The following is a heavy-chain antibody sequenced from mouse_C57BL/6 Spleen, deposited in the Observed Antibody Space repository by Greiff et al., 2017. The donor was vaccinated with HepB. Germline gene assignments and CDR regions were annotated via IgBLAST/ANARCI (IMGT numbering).Heavy chain of an antibody. J-gene: IGHJ1*03. CDR1: GYTFTSYW. D-gene: IGHD1-1*01. CDR3: ARPITTVVARYFDV. V-gene: IGHV1-50*01. Sequence: VQLQQPGAELVKPGASVKLSCKASGYTFTSYWMQWVKQRPGQGLEWIGEIDPSDSYTNYNQKFKGKATLTVDTSSSTAYMQLSSLTSEDSAVYYCARPITTVVARYFDVWGTGTTVTVSS. CDR2: IDPSDSYT.